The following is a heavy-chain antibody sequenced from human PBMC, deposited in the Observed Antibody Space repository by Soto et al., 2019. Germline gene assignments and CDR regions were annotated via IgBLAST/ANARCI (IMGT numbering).Heavy chain of an antibody. CDR2: INPDSGGT. CDR1: GYTFTDYY. J-gene: IGHJ2*01. D-gene: IGHD2-2*01. V-gene: IGHV1-2*02. CDR3: AIRTGQLAIISEFDGDWFFEV. Sequence: QEQLVQSGAEVKKPGASLKVSCKASGYTFTDYYIHWVRQAPGQGLEWVGWINPDSGGTNLAQRFQGIFTMTSDTSINTAYMELSSLRSDDTAVYYCAIRTGQLAIISEFDGDWFFEVWGRGTLVTVSS.